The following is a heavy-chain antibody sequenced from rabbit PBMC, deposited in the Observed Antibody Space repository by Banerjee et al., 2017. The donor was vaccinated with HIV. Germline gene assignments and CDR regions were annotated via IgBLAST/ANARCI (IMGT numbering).Heavy chain of an antibody. CDR2: INAADDSKI. V-gene: IGHV1S40*01. J-gene: IGHJ4*01. D-gene: IGHD8-1*01. Sequence: QSLEESGGDLVKPGGSLTLTCTASGFSFNDSYWICWVRQAPVTGLEWIACINAADDSKICYASWAKGRFTISKTSSTTVTLQMTSLTAADTATYFCARDLGGSSDLWGPGTLVTDS. CDR3: ARDLGGSSDL. CDR1: GFSFNDSYW.